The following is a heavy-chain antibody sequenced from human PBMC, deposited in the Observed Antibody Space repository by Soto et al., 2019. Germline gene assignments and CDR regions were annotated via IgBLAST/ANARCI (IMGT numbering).Heavy chain of an antibody. CDR2: ISYDGSTK. J-gene: IGHJ6*02. D-gene: IGHD6-13*01. CDR3: ARDHPYSSTWKGDHYYGMDV. CDR1: GGTFSSYA. V-gene: IGHV3-30-3*01. Sequence: SLRLSCSPAGGTFSSYAMHWVRQAPGKGLEWVAVISYDGSTKYCADSVKGRFTCSRDNSKNTLYLQMNSLRAEDTAVYFCARDHPYSSTWKGDHYYGMDVWGQGDTVTVSS.